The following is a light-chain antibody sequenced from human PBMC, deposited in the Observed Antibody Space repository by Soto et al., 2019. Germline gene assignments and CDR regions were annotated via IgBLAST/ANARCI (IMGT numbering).Light chain of an antibody. CDR2: AAS. CDR3: QQSYSTPRT. Sequence: DIQMTQSPSSLSASVGDRVTITCRASQSISSYLNWYQQKPGKAPKLLIYAASSLQSGVPSRFSGSGSGTDFTLTIRTLQPEDFATYYCQQSYSTPRTLGQGTRLETK. CDR1: QSISSY. V-gene: IGKV1-39*01. J-gene: IGKJ5*01.